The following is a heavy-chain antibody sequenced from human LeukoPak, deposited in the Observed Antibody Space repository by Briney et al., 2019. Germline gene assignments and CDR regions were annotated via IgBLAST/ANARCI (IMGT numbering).Heavy chain of an antibody. V-gene: IGHV1-8*01. D-gene: IGHD2-15*01. CDR3: ARGPLLGYCSGGSCQSGMDV. J-gene: IGHJ6*02. CDR1: GYTFTSYD. Sequence: ASVKVSCKASGYTFTSYDTNWVRQATGQGLEWMGWMNPNSGNTGYAQKFQGRVTMTRNTSISTAYMELSSLRSEDTAVYYCARGPLLGYCSGGSCQSGMDVWGQGTTVTVSS. CDR2: MNPNSGNT.